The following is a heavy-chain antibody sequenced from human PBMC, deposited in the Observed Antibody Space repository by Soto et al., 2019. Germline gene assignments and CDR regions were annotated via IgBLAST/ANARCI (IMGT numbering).Heavy chain of an antibody. Sequence: MCSARHAQKKRLEWLGWINTHNGNTIYAQNLQGRLTMTADTSTLTAYMELSSLRSEDTGVYYCATIYSDCVSTICDSFADYWCQGTLVTVSS. CDR2: INTHNGNT. D-gene: IGHD2-2*01. J-gene: IGHJ4*02. CDR3: ATIYSDCVSTICDSFADY. V-gene: IGHV1-18*01.